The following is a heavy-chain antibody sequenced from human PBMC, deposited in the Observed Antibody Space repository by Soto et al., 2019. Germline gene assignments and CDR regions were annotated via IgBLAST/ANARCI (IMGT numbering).Heavy chain of an antibody. Sequence: PGESLKISCKASGYSFSFYWLGWVRQRPGEGAGLMAIMYSDDCDIRDSPSFEAHATSSADKSTSTALLQWSSRKASDTAMYYCATAYVYDFENSNYYRDAFDIWGQGTLVTGS. CDR2: MYSDDCDI. D-gene: IGHD3-22*01. J-gene: IGHJ3*02. V-gene: IGHV5-51*01. CDR3: ATAYVYDFENSNYYRDAFDI. CDR1: GYSFSFYW.